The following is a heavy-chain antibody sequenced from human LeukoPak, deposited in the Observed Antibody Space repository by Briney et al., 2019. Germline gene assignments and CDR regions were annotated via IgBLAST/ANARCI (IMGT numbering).Heavy chain of an antibody. J-gene: IGHJ4*02. D-gene: IGHD4-17*01. CDR3: ARYGHEFES. CDR1: GYSINSGYY. Sequence: PSETLSLTCAVSGYSINSGYYWGWIRPPPGKGLECIGSIHHSGSTYYNPSPKSRVTISVDTSKNQFPLKLTSVTAADTAVYYCARYGHEFESWGQGTLVTVSS. CDR2: IHHSGST. V-gene: IGHV4-38-2*01.